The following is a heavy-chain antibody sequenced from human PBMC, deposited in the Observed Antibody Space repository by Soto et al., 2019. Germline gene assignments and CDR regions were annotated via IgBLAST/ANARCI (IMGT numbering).Heavy chain of an antibody. CDR2: ISYDGSNK. V-gene: IGHV3-30-3*01. CDR1: GFTFSSYA. Sequence: PGGSLRLSCAASGFTFSSYAMHWVRQAPGKGLEWVAVISYDGSNKYYADSVKGRFTISRDNSKNTLYLQMNSLGAEDTAVYYCARDPATDHCSSTSCYSGYFDYWGQGTLVTVSS. J-gene: IGHJ4*02. CDR3: ARDPATDHCSSTSCYSGYFDY. D-gene: IGHD2-2*01.